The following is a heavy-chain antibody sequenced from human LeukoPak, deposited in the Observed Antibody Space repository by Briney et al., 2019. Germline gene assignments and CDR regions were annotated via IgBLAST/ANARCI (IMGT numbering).Heavy chain of an antibody. J-gene: IGHJ4*02. D-gene: IGHD2-8*01. CDR2: INQGGSRL. CDR3: ARLKDDVTKLDY. Sequence: GGSLRLSCAGSGFTFGRYWMSWVRQAPGKGLEWVASINQGGSRLHYLDSVTGRFIISRDDAQNSLFLQMTRLRVDDKAVYYCARLKDDVTKLDYWGQGTLVSVSS. CDR1: GFTFGRYW. V-gene: IGHV3-7*01.